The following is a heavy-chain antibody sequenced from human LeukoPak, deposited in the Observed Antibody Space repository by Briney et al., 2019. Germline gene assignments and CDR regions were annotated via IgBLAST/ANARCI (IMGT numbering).Heavy chain of an antibody. V-gene: IGHV3-53*01. D-gene: IGHD6-13*01. J-gene: IGHJ4*02. CDR1: GFTVGSNY. Sequence: GGSLRLSCAASGFTVGSNYMNCVRQAPGKGLEWVSVIYSGGGTYYADSVKGRFTISRDNSKNTLYLQMNSLRAEDTAMYYCASLTGYSSSWYEFDYWGQGTLVTVST. CDR2: IYSGGGT. CDR3: ASLTGYSSSWYEFDY.